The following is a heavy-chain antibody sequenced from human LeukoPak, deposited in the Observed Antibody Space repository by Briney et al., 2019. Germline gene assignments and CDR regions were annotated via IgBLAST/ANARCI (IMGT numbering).Heavy chain of an antibody. CDR2: IHTSGTT. V-gene: IGHV4-4*07. CDR3: ARHGDYYGSGIDY. D-gene: IGHD3-10*01. CDR1: GGSVSTHY. Sequence: SETLSLTCSVSGGSVSTHYWSWIRQPAGKGLEWIGRIHTSGTTNYNPSLKSRVTISVDTSKNQFSLKLSSVTAADTAVYYCARHGDYYGSGIDYWGQGTLVTVSS. J-gene: IGHJ4*02.